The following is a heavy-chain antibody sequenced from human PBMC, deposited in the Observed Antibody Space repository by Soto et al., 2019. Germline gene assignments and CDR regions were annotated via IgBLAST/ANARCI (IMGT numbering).Heavy chain of an antibody. CDR2: ISSSSSTI. J-gene: IGHJ4*02. CDR3: ARGYYDSSGYYWVFDY. CDR1: GFTFGSYS. V-gene: IGHV3-48*01. Sequence: GGSLRLSCAASGFTFGSYSMNWVGQGPGKGLEWVSYISSSSSTIYYADSVKGRFTISRDNAKNSLYLQMNSLRAEDTAVYYCARGYYDSSGYYWVFDYWGQRTLVTVSS. D-gene: IGHD3-22*01.